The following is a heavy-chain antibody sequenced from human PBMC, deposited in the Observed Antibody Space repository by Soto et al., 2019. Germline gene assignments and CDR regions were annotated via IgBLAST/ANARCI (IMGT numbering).Heavy chain of an antibody. CDR2: VLQTGGGT. J-gene: IGHJ6*02. CDR1: GFTFNNYA. Sequence: GGSLRLSCAASGFTFNNYAMTWVRQAPGKGPEWVSTVLQTGGGTFYADSVRGRFIISRDNSKNTLYLQMNSLRAEDTAVYYCARDPVTGTIFGVVQVHYGMDVWGQGTTVTVSS. D-gene: IGHD3-3*01. CDR3: ARDPVTGTIFGVVQVHYGMDV. V-gene: IGHV3-23*01.